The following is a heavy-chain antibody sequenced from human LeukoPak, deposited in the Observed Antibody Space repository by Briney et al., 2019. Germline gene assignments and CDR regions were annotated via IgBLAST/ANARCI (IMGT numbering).Heavy chain of an antibody. D-gene: IGHD3-9*01. CDR1: GFTFSSYA. V-gene: IGHV3-64D*06. J-gene: IGHJ4*02. CDR2: ISSNGGST. Sequence: GGSLRLPCSASGFTFSSYAMHWVRQAPGEGLEYVSAISSNGGSTYYADSVKGRFTISRDDSKNTLYLQMSSLRAEDTAVYYCVKDYDILTGYFDYWGQGTLVTVSS. CDR3: VKDYDILTGYFDY.